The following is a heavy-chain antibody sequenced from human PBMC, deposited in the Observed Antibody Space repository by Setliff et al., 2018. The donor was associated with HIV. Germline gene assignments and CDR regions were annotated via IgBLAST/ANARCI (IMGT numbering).Heavy chain of an antibody. Sequence: GGSLRLSCEASGFSFSNYAMNWVRQAPGKGLEWVASFSSRNDYIYHADSVKGRFTISRDNAKTSLYLQMDSLRAEDTAVYFCARSPGWIPWFDSWGQGTLVTVSS. CDR3: ARSPGWIPWFDS. V-gene: IGHV3-21*01. J-gene: IGHJ5*01. D-gene: IGHD5-18*01. CDR1: GFSFSNYA. CDR2: FSSRNDYI.